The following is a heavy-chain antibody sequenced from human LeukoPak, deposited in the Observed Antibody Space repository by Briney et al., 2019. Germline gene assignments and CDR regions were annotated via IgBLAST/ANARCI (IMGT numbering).Heavy chain of an antibody. Sequence: ASVKVSCKASGYTFTGYYMHWVRQAPGQGLEWMGWINPNSGGTNYAQKLQGRVTMTTDTSTSTAYMELRSLRSDDTAVYYCARGGEEAPRYYDFWVYWGQGTLVTVSS. J-gene: IGHJ4*02. V-gene: IGHV1-2*02. CDR2: INPNSGGT. D-gene: IGHD3-3*01. CDR3: ARGGEEAPRYYDFWVY. CDR1: GYTFTGYY.